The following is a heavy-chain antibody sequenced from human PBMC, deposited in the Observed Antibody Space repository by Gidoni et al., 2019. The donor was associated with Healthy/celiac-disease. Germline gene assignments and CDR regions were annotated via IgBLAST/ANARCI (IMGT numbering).Heavy chain of an antibody. Sequence: EVQLVESGGGLIQPGGSLRLSCAASGFTVRSNYMSWVRQAPGKGLELVSVIYSGGSTYYADSVKGRFTISRDNSKNTRYLQMNSLRAEDTAVYYCARASPGLRLGELSPLDYWGQGTLVTVSS. V-gene: IGHV3-53*01. CDR3: ARASPGLRLGELSPLDY. CDR1: GFTVRSNY. CDR2: IYSGGST. J-gene: IGHJ4*02. D-gene: IGHD3-16*02.